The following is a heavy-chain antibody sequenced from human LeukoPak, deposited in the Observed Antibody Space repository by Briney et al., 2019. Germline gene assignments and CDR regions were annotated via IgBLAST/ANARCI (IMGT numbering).Heavy chain of an antibody. V-gene: IGHV3-7*01. CDR1: GFTFTKYW. CDR3: AREVWGPEY. D-gene: IGHD1-14*01. J-gene: IGHJ4*02. CDR2: IKQDGSDK. Sequence: GGSLRLSCAASGFTFTKYWMTWVREAPGKGLEWVGNIKQDGSDKNYMDSVKGRFTISRDNTKNSVYLQMSSLRAEDTAVYYCAREVWGPEYWGQGTLVTVSS.